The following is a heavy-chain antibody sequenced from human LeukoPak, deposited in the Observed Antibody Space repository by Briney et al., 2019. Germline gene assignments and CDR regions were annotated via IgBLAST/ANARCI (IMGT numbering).Heavy chain of an antibody. J-gene: IGHJ4*02. CDR2: IYSGGST. V-gene: IGHV3-53*01. CDR3: ARDRLWFGDN. Sequence: GGSLRLSCAASGFTFSDYYMSWVRQAPGKGLEWVSVIYSGGSTYYADSVKGRFTISRDNSKNTLYLQMNSLRAEDTAVYYCARDRLWFGDNWGQGTLVTVSS. D-gene: IGHD3-10*01. CDR1: GFTFSDYY.